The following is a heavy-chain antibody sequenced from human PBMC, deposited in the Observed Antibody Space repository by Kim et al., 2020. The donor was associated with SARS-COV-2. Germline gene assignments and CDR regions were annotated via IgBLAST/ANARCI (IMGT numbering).Heavy chain of an antibody. J-gene: IGHJ6*02. CDR3: ARAPSENYGMDV. Sequence: FQDRVTMTRDTYTSTVYMELSRLTSEDTAVYYCARAPSENYGMDVWGQGTTVTVSS. V-gene: IGHV1-46*01.